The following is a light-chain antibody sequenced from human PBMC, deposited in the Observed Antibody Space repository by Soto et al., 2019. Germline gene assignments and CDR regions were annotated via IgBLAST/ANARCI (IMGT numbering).Light chain of an antibody. J-gene: IGLJ1*01. CDR1: SSNIGRNT. V-gene: IGLV1-44*01. CDR3: ASWDDSLNGLYV. Sequence: SSSNIGRNTVNWYQQLPGTAPKLLIFSDDQRPSGVPDRFSGSKSGTSASLAISGLQSEDEADYYCASWDDSLNGLYVFGTGTKVTVL. CDR2: SDD.